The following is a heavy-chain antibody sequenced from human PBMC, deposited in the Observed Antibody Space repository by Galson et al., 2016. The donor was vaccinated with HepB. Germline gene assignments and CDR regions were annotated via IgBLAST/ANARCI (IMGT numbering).Heavy chain of an antibody. CDR3: NIVYCSGGRCYPLYYGMDV. J-gene: IGHJ6*02. Sequence: SVKVSCKASGYTFTSHGFSWVRQAPGQGLEWMGCITAYNGNTLYSQNLQGRVTMTTDTSASTAYMELRSLRSDDTAVYYCNIVYCSGGRCYPLYYGMDVWGQGTTVTVSS. CDR1: GYTFTSHG. CDR2: ITAYNGNT. D-gene: IGHD2-15*01. V-gene: IGHV1-18*01.